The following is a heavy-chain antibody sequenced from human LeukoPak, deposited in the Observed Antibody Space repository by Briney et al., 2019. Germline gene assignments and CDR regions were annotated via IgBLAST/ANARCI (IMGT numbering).Heavy chain of an antibody. CDR1: GGSISNYY. CDR2: IYYTGST. D-gene: IGHD6-19*01. Sequence: SETLSLTCTVSGGSISNYYWSWIRQPPGKGLEWIGYIYYTGSTNYIPSLKSRVTISVDTPKNQFSLNLNSVTAADTAEYYCARAPGSAYYPYYYMDVWGKGTTVTVSS. CDR3: ARAPGSAYYPYYYMDV. J-gene: IGHJ6*03. V-gene: IGHV4-59*01.